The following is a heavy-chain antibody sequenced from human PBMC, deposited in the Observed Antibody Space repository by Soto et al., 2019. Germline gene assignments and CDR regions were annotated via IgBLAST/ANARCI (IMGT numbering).Heavy chain of an antibody. J-gene: IGHJ4*02. CDR1: GVSIHNSHSF. Sequence: SETLSLTCAVSGVSIHNSHSFWAWIRQPPGKGLEFIGSVYYSGGANYNPSHKSRVTISVDTSKNQLSLRVNSVTAADTAVYYRGRVVEGATRHTDFDYWGQGTLVTVSS. V-gene: IGHV4-39*01. D-gene: IGHD2-15*01. CDR2: VYYSGGA. CDR3: GRVVEGATRHTDFDY.